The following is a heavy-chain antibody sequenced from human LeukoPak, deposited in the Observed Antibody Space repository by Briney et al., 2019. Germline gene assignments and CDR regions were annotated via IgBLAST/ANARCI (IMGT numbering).Heavy chain of an antibody. J-gene: IGHJ4*02. Sequence: GGSLRLSCAASGFTFSSYAMSWVRQAPGKGLEWVSAISGSGGSTYYADSPKGRFTISRDNSKNTLYLQMNSLRAEDTAVYYCAKDISQGYTYGFIEQDFWGQGTPVTVSS. CDR1: GFTFSSYA. V-gene: IGHV3-23*01. CDR3: AKDISQGYTYGFIEQDF. CDR2: ISGSGGST. D-gene: IGHD5-18*01.